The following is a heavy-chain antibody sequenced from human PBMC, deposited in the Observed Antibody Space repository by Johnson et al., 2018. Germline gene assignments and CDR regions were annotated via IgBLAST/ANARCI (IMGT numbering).Heavy chain of an antibody. CDR3: ARDVQPRRVRGIMGMDV. Sequence: VQLVESGGGLVQPGGSLRLSCAASGFTVSSYYMSWVRQAPGKGLEWVSVIYTGGSPYDADSVKGRFPISRENSQNTLYLQMNSPRAEDPAGYYCARDVQPRRVRGIMGMDVWGQGTTGSVSS. CDR2: IYTGGSP. D-gene: IGHD3-10*01. V-gene: IGHV3-53*01. J-gene: IGHJ6*02. CDR1: GFTVSSYY.